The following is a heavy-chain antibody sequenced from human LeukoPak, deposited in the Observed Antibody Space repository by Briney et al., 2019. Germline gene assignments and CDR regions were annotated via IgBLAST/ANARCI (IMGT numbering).Heavy chain of an antibody. J-gene: IGHJ4*02. CDR2: IYHSGST. D-gene: IGHD2-21*02. Sequence: PSQTLSLTCAVSGGSISSGGYSWSWIRQPPGKGLEWIGYIYHSGSTYYNPSLKSRVTISVDRSKNQFSLKLSSVTAADTAVYYCARYCGGDCYVPYYFDYWGQGTLVTVSS. CDR3: ARYCGGDCYVPYYFDY. V-gene: IGHV4-30-2*01. CDR1: GGSISSGGYS.